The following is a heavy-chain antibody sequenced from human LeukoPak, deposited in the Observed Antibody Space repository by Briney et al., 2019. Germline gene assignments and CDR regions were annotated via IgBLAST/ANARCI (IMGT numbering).Heavy chain of an antibody. V-gene: IGHV4-39*07. D-gene: IGHD3-10*01. CDR3: ARVDQNSPYGSGSPFDY. CDR1: GGSISSSSYY. CDR2: VYYSGST. Sequence: PSETLSLTCTVSGGSISSSSYYWGWIRQPPGTGLEWIGSVYYSGSTYYNPSLKSRVTISVDTSKNQFSLKLSSVTAADTAVYYCARVDQNSPYGSGSPFDYWGQGTLVTVSS. J-gene: IGHJ4*02.